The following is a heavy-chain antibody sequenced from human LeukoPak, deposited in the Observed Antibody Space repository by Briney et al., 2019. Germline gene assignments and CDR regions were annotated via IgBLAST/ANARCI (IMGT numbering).Heavy chain of an antibody. CDR3: ARDSYSGWGGFDY. V-gene: IGHV4-61*02. CDR2: VYSGGNT. J-gene: IGHJ4*02. Sequence: PSETLSLTCAVSGDSISSGNSYWNWIRQPAGKGLEWIGRVYSGGNTDYSPSLKSRLTISLDTSKNQFSLKLNSVTAADTAVYYCARDSYSGWGGFDYWGQGSLVTVSS. D-gene: IGHD1-26*01. CDR1: GDSISSGNSY.